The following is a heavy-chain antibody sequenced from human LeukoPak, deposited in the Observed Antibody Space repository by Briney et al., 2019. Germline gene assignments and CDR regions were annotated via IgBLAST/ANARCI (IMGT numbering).Heavy chain of an antibody. V-gene: IGHV4-39*01. CDR3: ARQIIAAREMGYYFDY. J-gene: IGHJ4*02. CDR1: GGSISSSSYY. D-gene: IGHD6-6*01. Sequence: SETLSLTCTVSGGSISSSSYYWGWIRQPPGKGLEWIGSIYYSGSTYYNPSLKSRVTISVDTSKNQFSLKLSSVTAADTAVYYCARQIIAAREMGYYFDYWGQGTLVTASS. CDR2: IYYSGST.